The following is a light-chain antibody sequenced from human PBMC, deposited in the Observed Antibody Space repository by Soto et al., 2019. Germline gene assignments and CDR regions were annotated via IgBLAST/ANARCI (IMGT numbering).Light chain of an antibody. CDR3: QQYNNWPWT. Sequence: EIVMTQSPGTLSVSPGERATLSCRASQSFAVNLAWYQQKPGQPPRLVIYGASTRATGIPARFSGSGSVSGSGTEFTLTINNLQSEDVAIYYCQQYNNWPWTFGQGTKVEIK. J-gene: IGKJ1*01. CDR1: QSFAVN. CDR2: GAS. V-gene: IGKV3-15*01.